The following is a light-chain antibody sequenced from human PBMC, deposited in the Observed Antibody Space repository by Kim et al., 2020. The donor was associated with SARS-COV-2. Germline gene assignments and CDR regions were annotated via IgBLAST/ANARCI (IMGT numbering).Light chain of an antibody. CDR1: SSNIGNNA. CDR3: AAWDDRLNGPV. Sequence: QSVLTQPPSVSEAPRQRVTISCSGSSSNIGNNAVNWYQQLPGKAPKLLIYYDDQLPSGVSDRFSGSKSGTSASLAIGGLHSEDEADYYCAAWDDRLNGPVFGGGTKLTVL. J-gene: IGLJ3*02. CDR2: YDD. V-gene: IGLV1-36*01.